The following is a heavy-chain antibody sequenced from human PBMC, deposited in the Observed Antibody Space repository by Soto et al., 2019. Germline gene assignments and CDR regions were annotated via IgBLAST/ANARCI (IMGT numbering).Heavy chain of an antibody. CDR1: GFTVSNNY. D-gene: IGHD2-15*01. J-gene: IGHJ5*02. CDR3: ARVRPKDIVVVVAATLEFDP. V-gene: IGHV3-66*01. CDR2: VYSDGRT. Sequence: GGSLRLSCAASGFTVSNNYMSWVRQAPGKGLEWVSVVYSDGRTFYADSVKGRFTTSRDNVKNTLYLQMNSLRAEDTAMYYCARVRPKDIVVVVAATLEFDPWGQGTLVTVSS.